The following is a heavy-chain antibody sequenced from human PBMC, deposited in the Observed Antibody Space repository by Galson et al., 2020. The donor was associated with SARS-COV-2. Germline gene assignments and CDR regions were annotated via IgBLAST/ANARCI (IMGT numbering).Heavy chain of an antibody. V-gene: IGHV4-59*01. CDR2: IYNSGSA. CDR3: ARRDCTKSSCPFDS. D-gene: IGHD2-8*01. CDR1: GGSISIYY. Sequence: ETSETLSLTCTVSGGSISIYYWSWIRQPPGKGLEWIGHIYNSGSANYNPSLKSRVTMSLDTPMKQFSLKLNSVTGADTAVYYGARRDCTKSSCPFDSWGQGTLVTVSS. J-gene: IGHJ4*02.